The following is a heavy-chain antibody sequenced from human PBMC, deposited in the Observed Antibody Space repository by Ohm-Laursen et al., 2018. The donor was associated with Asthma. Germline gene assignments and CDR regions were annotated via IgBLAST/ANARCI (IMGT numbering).Heavy chain of an antibody. CDR1: GYTFTGYY. Sequence: ASVKVSCKSSGYTFTGYYMHWVRQAPGQGLEWMGRIHPNNGDTTYAQNFRGRVTFTRDTSIRIAYMELTSLSSDDTAVYYCAREGAVAGYFDYWGQGTLVTVSS. D-gene: IGHD6-19*01. CDR3: AREGAVAGYFDY. CDR2: IHPNNGDT. J-gene: IGHJ4*02. V-gene: IGHV1-2*06.